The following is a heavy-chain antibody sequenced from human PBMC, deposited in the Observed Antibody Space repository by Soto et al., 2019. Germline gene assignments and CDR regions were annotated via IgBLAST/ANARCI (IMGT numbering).Heavy chain of an antibody. Sequence: SSETLSLTCTVSGGSISSYYWSWIRQPPGKGLEWIGYIYYSGSTNYNPSLKSRVTISVDTSKNQFSLKLSSVTAADTAVYYCARVLHCSGGSCYSPWGQGTLVTVSS. CDR1: GGSISSYY. CDR2: IYYSGST. V-gene: IGHV4-59*01. D-gene: IGHD2-15*01. J-gene: IGHJ5*02. CDR3: ARVLHCSGGSCYSP.